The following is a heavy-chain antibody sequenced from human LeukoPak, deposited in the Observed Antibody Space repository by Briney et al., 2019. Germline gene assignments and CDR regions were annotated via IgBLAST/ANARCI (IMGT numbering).Heavy chain of an antibody. CDR1: GGSFSGYY. D-gene: IGHD5-24*01. CDR2: INHSGST. Sequence: SETLSLTCAVYGGSFSGYYWSWIRQPPGKGLEWIGEINHSGSTNYNPSLKSRVTISVDTSKNQFSLKLSSVTAADTAVYYCARGRRDGYFYWGQGTLVTVSS. CDR3: ARGRRDGYFY. V-gene: IGHV4-34*01. J-gene: IGHJ4*02.